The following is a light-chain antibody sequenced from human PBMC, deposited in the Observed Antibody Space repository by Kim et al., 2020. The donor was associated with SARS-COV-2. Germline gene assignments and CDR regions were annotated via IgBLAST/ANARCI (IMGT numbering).Light chain of an antibody. CDR3: QQYGGSPLYT. Sequence: SPGERATLSCRASQNIYSTSLAWYQQKPGQPPRLLIYGTSNRATGVPDRFSGSGSGTDFTLTVNRLEPEDFGVYYCQQYGGSPLYTFGQGTKLQIK. CDR2: GTS. CDR1: QNIYSTS. J-gene: IGKJ2*01. V-gene: IGKV3-20*01.